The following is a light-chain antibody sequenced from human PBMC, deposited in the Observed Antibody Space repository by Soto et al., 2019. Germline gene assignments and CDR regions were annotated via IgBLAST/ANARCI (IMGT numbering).Light chain of an antibody. Sequence: QSVLTQPPSASGTPGQRVFISCSGSSSNIGGTNYAYWYQQLPGAAPKLLMHSNNLRPSGVPERISGSKSGTSASLAISGLLSEDEPDYYCAAWDDGLFVFGSGTRVTV. CDR2: SNN. J-gene: IGLJ1*01. CDR1: SSNIGGTNY. V-gene: IGLV1-47*02. CDR3: AAWDDGLFV.